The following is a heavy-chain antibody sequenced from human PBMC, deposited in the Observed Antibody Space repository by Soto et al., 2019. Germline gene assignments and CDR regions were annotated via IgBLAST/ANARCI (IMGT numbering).Heavy chain of an antibody. CDR3: ARNYYDFWSGYRDWFDP. CDR2: ISAYNGNT. Sequence: ASVKVSCKASGYTFTSYGISWVRQAPGQGLEWMGWISAYNGNTNYAQKLQGRVTMTTDTSTSTAYMELRSLRSDDTAVYYCARNYYDFWSGYRDWFDPWGQGTLFTVSS. V-gene: IGHV1-18*04. J-gene: IGHJ5*02. CDR1: GYTFTSYG. D-gene: IGHD3-3*01.